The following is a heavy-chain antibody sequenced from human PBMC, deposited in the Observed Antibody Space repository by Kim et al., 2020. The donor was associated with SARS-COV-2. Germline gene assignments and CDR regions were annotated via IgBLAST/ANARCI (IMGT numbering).Heavy chain of an antibody. D-gene: IGHD3-16*01. V-gene: IGHV3-13*04. J-gene: IGHJ3*02. Sequence: GGSLRLSCAASGFTFSSYDMHWVRQATGKGLEWVSAIGTAGDTYYPGSVKGRFTISRENAKNSLYLQMNSLRAGDTAVYYCARARGLGDAFDIWGQGTMVTVSS. CDR2: IGTAGDT. CDR3: ARARGLGDAFDI. CDR1: GFTFSSYD.